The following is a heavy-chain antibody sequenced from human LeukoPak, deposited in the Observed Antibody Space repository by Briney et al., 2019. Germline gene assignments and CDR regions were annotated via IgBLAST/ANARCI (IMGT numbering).Heavy chain of an antibody. V-gene: IGHV4-4*07. CDR1: GGSISSYY. Sequence: SETLSLTCTVSGGSISSYYWSWIRQPAGKGLEWIGRIYTSGSTNYNPSLKSRVTISVDTSKNQFSLKLSSVTAADTAVYYCARDLYPLYSSSWYEDWFDPWGQGTLVTVSS. J-gene: IGHJ5*02. D-gene: IGHD6-13*01. CDR3: ARDLYPLYSSSWYEDWFDP. CDR2: IYTSGST.